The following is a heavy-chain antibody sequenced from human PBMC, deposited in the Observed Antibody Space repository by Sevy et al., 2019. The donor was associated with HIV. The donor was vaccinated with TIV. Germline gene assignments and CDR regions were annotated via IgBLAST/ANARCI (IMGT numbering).Heavy chain of an antibody. V-gene: IGHV3-23*01. D-gene: IGHD3-22*01. CDR3: AKDVVVLIGDAFDI. CDR2: ISGADSST. J-gene: IGHJ3*02. CDR1: GFTFSSYA. Sequence: GGSLRLSCAASGFTFSSYAMNWVRQAPGKGLQWVSAISGADSSTHYADSVKGRFTISRDNSKNTLYLQMNSLRAEDTAIYYCAKDVVVLIGDAFDIWGQGTTVTVSS.